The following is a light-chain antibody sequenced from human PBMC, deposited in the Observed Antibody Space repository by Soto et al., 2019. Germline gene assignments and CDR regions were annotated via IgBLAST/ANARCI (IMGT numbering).Light chain of an antibody. V-gene: IGKV1-9*01. CDR2: AAS. J-gene: IGKJ4*01. Sequence: DIQLTQSPSFLSASVGDRVTITCRSSQGISSYLAWYQQKPGKAPKVLIYAASTLQSGVPSRFSGSGSGTEFTLTISSLQLEDFATYYCQQYNSYPTFGGGTKVEIK. CDR3: QQYNSYPT. CDR1: QGISSY.